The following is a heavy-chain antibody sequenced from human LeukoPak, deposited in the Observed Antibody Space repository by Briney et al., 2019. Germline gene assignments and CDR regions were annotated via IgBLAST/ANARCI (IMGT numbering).Heavy chain of an antibody. CDR2: IYYSGST. V-gene: IGHV4-59*08. D-gene: IGHD6-19*01. CDR3: ARRVAVAAPFDY. CDR1: GGSISSYY. Sequence: SETLSLTRTVSGGSISSYYWSWIRQPPGKGLEWIGYIYYSGSTNYNPSLKSRVTISVDTSKNQFSLKLSSVTAADTAVYYCARRVAVAAPFDYWGQGTLVTVSS. J-gene: IGHJ4*02.